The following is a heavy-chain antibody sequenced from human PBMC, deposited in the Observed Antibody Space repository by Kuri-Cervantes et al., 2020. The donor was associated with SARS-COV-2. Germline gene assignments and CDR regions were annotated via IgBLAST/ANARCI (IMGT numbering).Heavy chain of an antibody. V-gene: IGHV3-23*01. J-gene: IGHJ4*02. Sequence: GGSLRLSCAASGFTFNKYAMSWVRQAPGKGLEWVSGISGSGDRTHYGDAVEGRFTISRDNSKDTVHLQMNSLTGDDTAIYYCAKDTERTPYFDFWGQGTRVTVSS. CDR3: AKDTERTPYFDF. CDR2: ISGSGDRT. CDR1: GFTFNKYA. D-gene: IGHD1-1*01.